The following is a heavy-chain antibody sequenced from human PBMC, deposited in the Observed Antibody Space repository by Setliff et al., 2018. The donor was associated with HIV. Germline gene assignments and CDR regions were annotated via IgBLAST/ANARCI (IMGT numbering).Heavy chain of an antibody. J-gene: IGHJ4*02. CDR2: IYSDDST. CDR1: GFSVSYKY. CDR3: AGRSSGYHYVVY. D-gene: IGHD3-22*01. Sequence: GGSLRLSCAASGFSVSYKYMSWVRQAPGKGLEGVSVIYSDDSTYYADSVKGRFTISRDNSKNTLYLQMDSLRGEDTAVYYCAGRSSGYHYVVYWGQGTLVTVSS. V-gene: IGHV3-66*01.